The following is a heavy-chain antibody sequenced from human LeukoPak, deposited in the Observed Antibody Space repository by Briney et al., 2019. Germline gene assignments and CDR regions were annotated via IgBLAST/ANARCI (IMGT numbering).Heavy chain of an antibody. J-gene: IGHJ5*02. CDR3: ARYGDYGGINWFDP. Sequence: SETLSLTCTVSGGSISSGDWYWSWIRQSPAKGLEWIGYIHYSGGAHYNSSLKSRLTISVDTSKNQFSLKLRSVTAADTAVYYCARYGDYGGINWFDPWGQGTLVTVSS. CDR2: IHYSGGA. D-gene: IGHD4-17*01. CDR1: GGSISSGDWY. V-gene: IGHV4-30-4*01.